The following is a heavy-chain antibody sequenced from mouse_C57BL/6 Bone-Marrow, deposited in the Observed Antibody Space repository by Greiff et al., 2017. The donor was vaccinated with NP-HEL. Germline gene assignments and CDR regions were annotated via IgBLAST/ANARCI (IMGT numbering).Heavy chain of an antibody. CDR3: ARGSSHWYFDV. V-gene: IGHV1-63*01. CDR1: GYTFTNYW. D-gene: IGHD1-1*01. CDR2: IYPGGGYT. Sequence: QVQLQQSGAELVRPGTSVKMSCKASGYTFTNYWIGWAKQRPGHGLEWIGYIYPGGGYTNYNEKFKGKATLTADKSSSTAYMQFSSLTSEDSAIYYCARGSSHWYFDVWGTGTTVTVSS. J-gene: IGHJ1*03.